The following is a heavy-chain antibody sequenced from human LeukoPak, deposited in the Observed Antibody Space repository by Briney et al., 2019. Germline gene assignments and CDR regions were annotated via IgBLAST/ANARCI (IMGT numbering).Heavy chain of an antibody. CDR2: ISGSGGST. D-gene: IGHD3-10*01. CDR3: AKARGGSGSYYNPLFDY. J-gene: IGHJ4*02. Sequence: PGGSLRLPCAASGFTFSTYDMTWVRQAPGKGLEWVSSISGSGGSTYYTDSVKGRFTTSRDNSKNTLYLQMNGLRAEDTAVYYCAKARGGSGSYYNPLFDYWGQGTLVTVSS. V-gene: IGHV3-23*01. CDR1: GFTFSTYD.